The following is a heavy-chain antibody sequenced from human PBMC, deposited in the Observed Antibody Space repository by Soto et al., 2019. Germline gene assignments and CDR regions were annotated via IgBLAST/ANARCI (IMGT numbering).Heavy chain of an antibody. CDR2: IYPGDSDT. CDR1: GYTFTNYW. V-gene: IGHV5-51*01. J-gene: IGHJ6*02. CDR3: AASIFYYGMDV. Sequence: GESLKISCQGSGYTFTNYWIGWVRQVPGKGLEWMGIIYPGDSDTKYNPSFQGQVTISADKSITTTYLRWTSLKASDTAIYYCAASIFYYGMDVWGQGTTVTVS.